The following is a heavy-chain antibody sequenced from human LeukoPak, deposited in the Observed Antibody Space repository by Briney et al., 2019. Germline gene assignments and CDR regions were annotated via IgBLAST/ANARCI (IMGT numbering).Heavy chain of an antibody. CDR2: VSSSGTSI. Sequence: GGSLRLSCAASGFTFSSYEMNWVRQAPGKGLEWVSHVSSSGTSIYYADSVKGRFTISRDNARNSLYLHMNSLRAEDTAVYYCATLEDWYFDLWGRGTLVTVSS. CDR3: ATLEDWYFDL. V-gene: IGHV3-48*03. J-gene: IGHJ2*01. CDR1: GFTFSSYE.